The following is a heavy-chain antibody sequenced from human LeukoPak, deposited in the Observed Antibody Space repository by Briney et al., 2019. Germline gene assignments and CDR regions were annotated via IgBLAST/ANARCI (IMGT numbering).Heavy chain of an antibody. CDR3: ARAGGYVSRYRDAFDI. V-gene: IGHV1-69*13. Sequence: ASVKVSCEASGYTFTSYAISWVRQAPGQGLEWMGGIIPIFGTANYAQKFQGRVTITADESTSTAYMELSSLRSEDTAVYYCARAGGYVSRYRDAFDIWGQGTMVTVSS. D-gene: IGHD5-12*01. CDR1: GYTFTSYA. CDR2: IIPIFGTA. J-gene: IGHJ3*02.